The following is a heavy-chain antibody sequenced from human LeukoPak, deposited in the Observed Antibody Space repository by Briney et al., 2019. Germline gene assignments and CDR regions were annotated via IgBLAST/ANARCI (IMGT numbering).Heavy chain of an antibody. Sequence: GGSLRLSCAASGFTFSNYAMSWVRQAPGKGLEWVASIKQDGDVKYYVDSVKGRFTISRDNAKNSLYLQMNSLRAEDTAVYYCAGPAYCGGDCYFYFDYWGQGTLVTVSS. CDR1: GFTFSNYA. D-gene: IGHD2-21*02. J-gene: IGHJ4*02. V-gene: IGHV3-7*01. CDR2: IKQDGDVK. CDR3: AGPAYCGGDCYFYFDY.